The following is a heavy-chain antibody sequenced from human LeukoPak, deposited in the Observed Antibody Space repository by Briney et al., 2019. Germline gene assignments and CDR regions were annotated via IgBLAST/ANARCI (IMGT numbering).Heavy chain of an antibody. J-gene: IGHJ4*02. CDR3: ARRDMATNTPFDY. Sequence: GASLKISCKGSGYTFTEYWIGWVRQTPGKGLECMGIIYPGDSDTRYSPSFQGQVTISADKSISTAYLQWSSLKASDTAMYYCARRDMATNTPFDYWGQGTLVTVSS. CDR1: GYTFTEYW. V-gene: IGHV5-51*01. D-gene: IGHD5-24*01. CDR2: IYPGDSDT.